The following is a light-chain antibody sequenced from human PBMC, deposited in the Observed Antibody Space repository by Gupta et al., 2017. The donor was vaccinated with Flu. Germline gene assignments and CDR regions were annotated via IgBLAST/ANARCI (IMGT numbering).Light chain of an antibody. CDR3: QQYDNLPFT. V-gene: IGKV1-33*01. CDR2: DAS. Sequence: PSSLSASVGDRVTITCQASQDISNYLNWYQQKPGKAPKLLIYDASNLETGVTSRFSGSGSGTXFTFTIXSLQPEDIATYYCQQYDNLPFTFGXGTKVDIK. CDR1: QDISNY. J-gene: IGKJ3*01.